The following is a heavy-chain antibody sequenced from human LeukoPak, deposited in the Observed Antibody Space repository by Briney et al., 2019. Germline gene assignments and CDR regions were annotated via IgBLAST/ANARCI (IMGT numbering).Heavy chain of an antibody. CDR1: GYTFTGYY. CDR2: INPNSGGT. Sequence: GASVKVSCKASGYTFTGYYMHWVRQAPGQGLEWMGWINPNSGGTNYAQKFQGRVTMTRDTSISTAYTELSRLRSDDTAVYYCARGPYDILTGYYFDYWGQGTLVTVSS. J-gene: IGHJ4*02. D-gene: IGHD3-9*01. CDR3: ARGPYDILTGYYFDY. V-gene: IGHV1-2*02.